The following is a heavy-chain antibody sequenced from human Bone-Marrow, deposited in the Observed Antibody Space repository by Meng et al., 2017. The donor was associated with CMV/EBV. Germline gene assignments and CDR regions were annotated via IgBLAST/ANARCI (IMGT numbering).Heavy chain of an antibody. CDR2: IRHDGTNK. V-gene: IGHV3-30*02. CDR3: ARGPLGYYYGMDV. Sequence: GESLKISCAASGFTFDEYGMHWVRQTPGKGLEWVAFIRHDGTNKFYGDSVKGRFTISRDNSKNTVSLQMNSLRAEDTAVYYCARGPLGYYYGMDVWGQGTTVTVSS. J-gene: IGHJ6*02. CDR1: GFTFDEYG.